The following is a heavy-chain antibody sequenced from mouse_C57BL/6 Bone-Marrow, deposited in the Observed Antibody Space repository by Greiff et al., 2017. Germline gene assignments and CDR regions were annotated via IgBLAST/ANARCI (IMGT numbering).Heavy chain of an antibody. D-gene: IGHD2-4*01. J-gene: IGHJ4*01. CDR2: INPGSGGT. Sequence: VQLQQSGAELVRPGTSVKVSCKASGYAFTNYLIAWVKQRPGQGLEWIGVINPGSGGTNYNETFKGKATLTADKSSSTAYMQLSSLTSEDSAVYFCARGGLRRMDYWGQGTSVTVSS. CDR3: ARGGLRRMDY. V-gene: IGHV1-54*01. CDR1: GYAFTNYL.